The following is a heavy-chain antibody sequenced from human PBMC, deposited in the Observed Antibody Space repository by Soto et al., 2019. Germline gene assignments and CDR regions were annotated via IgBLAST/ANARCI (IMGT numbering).Heavy chain of an antibody. V-gene: IGHV1-18*01. Sequence: ASVKVSCKASGYTFTSYGISWVRQAPGQGLEWMGWISAYNGNTNYAQKLQGRVTMTTDTSTSTAYMELRSLRSDDTAVYYCARGEEYYDFWSGYPRPGDYWGQGTLVTVS. CDR3: ARGEEYYDFWSGYPRPGDY. D-gene: IGHD3-3*01. J-gene: IGHJ4*02. CDR2: ISAYNGNT. CDR1: GYTFTSYG.